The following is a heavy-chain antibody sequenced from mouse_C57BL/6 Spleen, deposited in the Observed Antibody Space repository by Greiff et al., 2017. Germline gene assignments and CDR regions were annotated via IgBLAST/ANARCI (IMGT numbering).Heavy chain of an antibody. V-gene: IGHV1-63*01. CDR3: AVGDSYYFDY. CDR2: IYPGGGYT. CDR1: GYTFTNYW. Sequence: VQLQQSGAELVRPGTSVKMSCKASGYTFTNYWIGWAKQRPGHGLEWSGDIYPGGGYTNYNEKFKGKATLTADKASSTAYMQFSSLTSEDSAIYYCAVGDSYYFDYWGQGTTLTVSS. J-gene: IGHJ2*01.